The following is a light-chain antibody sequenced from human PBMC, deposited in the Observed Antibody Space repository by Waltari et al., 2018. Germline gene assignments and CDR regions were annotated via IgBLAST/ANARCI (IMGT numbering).Light chain of an antibody. CDR2: EAD. V-gene: IGKV1-27*01. Sequence: DIQMTQSPSSLSASVGDRVTITCRASQGISNYLAWYQQKPGKVPKLLIYEADILQAGVPSRFSGSVSETDFTLTISRLQPEDAAIYYCQKYNSAPRTFGQGTKVEIK. CDR1: QGISNY. J-gene: IGKJ1*01. CDR3: QKYNSAPRT.